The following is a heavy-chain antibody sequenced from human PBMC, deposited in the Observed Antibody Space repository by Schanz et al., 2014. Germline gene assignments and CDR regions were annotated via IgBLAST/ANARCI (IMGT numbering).Heavy chain of an antibody. D-gene: IGHD2-2*01. Sequence: VQLVESGGGLVQPGGSLRLSCAASGFTFSNYAMSWVRQAPGKGLEWVSALSGSGGSTYYADSVKGRFTISRDNSKNTLYLQMNSLKTEDTAMYYCARRASCSRIGCPFDSWGQGTLVTVSS. J-gene: IGHJ4*02. CDR2: LSGSGGST. CDR1: GFTFSNYA. CDR3: ARRASCSRIGCPFDS. V-gene: IGHV3-23*04.